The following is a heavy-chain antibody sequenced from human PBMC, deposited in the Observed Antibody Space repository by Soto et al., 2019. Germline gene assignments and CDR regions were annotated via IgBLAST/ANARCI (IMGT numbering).Heavy chain of an antibody. CDR2: IGGSGGST. V-gene: IGHV3-23*01. J-gene: IGHJ4*02. Sequence: GGSLRLSCAASGFTFSSYAMSWVRQAPGKGLEWVSAIGGSGGSTYYADSVKGRFTISRDNSKNTLYLQMNSLRAEDTAVYYCAKARQGYLTPRTFDYWGQGTLVTVSS. D-gene: IGHD1-1*01. CDR3: AKARQGYLTPRTFDY. CDR1: GFTFSSYA.